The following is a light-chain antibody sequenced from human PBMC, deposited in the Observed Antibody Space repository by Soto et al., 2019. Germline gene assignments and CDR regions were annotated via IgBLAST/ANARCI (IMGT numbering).Light chain of an antibody. J-gene: IGKJ2*01. Sequence: IHMTQSPSSLSASVGDRVTITCRASQRITTYLNWYQQKPGEAPKLLISTSGTLQRGVPSRFTGSGSGTDFTLTITGLQRADFATYFCQQTYNTPYTFGQATKLEIK. CDR3: QQTYNTPYT. CDR1: QRITTY. V-gene: IGKV1-39*01. CDR2: TSG.